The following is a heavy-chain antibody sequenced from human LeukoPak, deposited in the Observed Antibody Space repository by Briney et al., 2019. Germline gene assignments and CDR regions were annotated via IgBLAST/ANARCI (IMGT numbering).Heavy chain of an antibody. CDR2: INHSGST. Sequence: SETLSLTCAVYGGSFSGYYWSWIRQPPGKGLEWIGEINHSGSTNYNPSLKSRVTISVDTSKNQFSLKLSSETAADTAVYYCARESPLGYCSSTSCYMPGAFDIWGQGTMVTVSS. CDR1: GGSFSGYY. D-gene: IGHD2-2*02. V-gene: IGHV4-34*01. CDR3: ARESPLGYCSSTSCYMPGAFDI. J-gene: IGHJ3*02.